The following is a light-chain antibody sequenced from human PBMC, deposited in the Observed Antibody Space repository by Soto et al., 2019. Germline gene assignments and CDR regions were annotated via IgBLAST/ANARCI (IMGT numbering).Light chain of an antibody. CDR2: LEGSGSY. CDR1: SGHSGYI. J-gene: IGLJ2*01. CDR3: ETWDTNTRV. Sequence: QLVLTQSSSASASLGSSVKVTCTLSSGHSGYIIAWHQQQPGKAPRYLMKLEGSGSYNKGSGVPDRFSGSSSGADRYLTISNLQFEDEADYYCETWDTNTRVFVGGTKLTVL. V-gene: IGLV4-60*02.